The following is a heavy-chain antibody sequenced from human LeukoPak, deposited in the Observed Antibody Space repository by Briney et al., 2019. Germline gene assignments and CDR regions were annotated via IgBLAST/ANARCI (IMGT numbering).Heavy chain of an antibody. CDR1: GYTFTSYG. CDR2: ISAYNGNT. V-gene: IGHV1-18*01. CDR3: ASLLCSGGSCHTYNWFDP. Sequence: ASVKVSCKASGYTFTSYGISWVRQAPGQGLEWMGRISAYNGNTNYAQKLQGRVTMTTDTSTSTAYMELRSLRSDDTAVYYCASLLCSGGSCHTYNWFDPWGQGTLVTVSS. J-gene: IGHJ5*02. D-gene: IGHD2-15*01.